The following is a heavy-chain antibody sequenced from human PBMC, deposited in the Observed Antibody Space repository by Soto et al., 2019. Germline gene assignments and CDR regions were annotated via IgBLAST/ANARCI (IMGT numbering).Heavy chain of an antibody. V-gene: IGHV4-30-4*01. Sequence: SETLSLTCTVSGGSISSGDYYWSWIRQPPGKGLEWIGYIYYSGSTYYNPSLKSRVTISVDTSKNQFSLKLSSVTAADTAVYYCARGDSGYDLYGEHYFDYWGQGTLVTVSS. J-gene: IGHJ4*02. CDR1: GGSISSGDYY. CDR3: ARGDSGYDLYGEHYFDY. D-gene: IGHD5-12*01. CDR2: IYYSGST.